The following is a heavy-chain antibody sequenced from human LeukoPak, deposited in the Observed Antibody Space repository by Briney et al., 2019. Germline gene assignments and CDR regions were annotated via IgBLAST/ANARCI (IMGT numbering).Heavy chain of an antibody. CDR1: GGSLNIHY. V-gene: IGHV4-59*08. CDR3: ARNVCWYTYDT. D-gene: IGHD6-13*01. J-gene: IGHJ5*02. CDR2: IHGNGHT. Sequence: SETLSLTCTVSGGSLNIHYWSWIRQPPGKGLEWIGYIHGNGHTHYDTSLRGRATISEDTSKNQFFLQLASVTAADTAIYYCARNVCWYTYDTWGQGILVTVSS.